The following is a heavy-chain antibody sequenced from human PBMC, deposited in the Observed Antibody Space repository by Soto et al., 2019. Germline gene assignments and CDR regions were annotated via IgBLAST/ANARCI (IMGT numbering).Heavy chain of an antibody. CDR1: GFTFSNYG. D-gene: IGHD1-20*01. CDR3: ALDRIGDNCWFAA. V-gene: IGHV3-74*01. CDR2: ITSNGRST. J-gene: IGHJ5*02. Sequence: PGGSLRLSCAASGFTFSNYGMHWVRQAPGKGLVWVSLITSNGRSTNYADSVRGRFTISRDNATNTLHLQLNSLRAEDTAIYYCALDRIGDNCWFAAWGQGTPVTVSS.